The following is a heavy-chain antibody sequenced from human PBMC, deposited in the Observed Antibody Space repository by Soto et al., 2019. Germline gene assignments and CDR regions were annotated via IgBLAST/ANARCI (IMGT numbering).Heavy chain of an antibody. V-gene: IGHV3-30-3*01. CDR3: ARGELETADMYYYYGMDV. CDR2: ISYDGSNK. D-gene: IGHD1-1*01. CDR1: GFTFSSYA. J-gene: IGHJ6*02. Sequence: PGGSRRLSCAASGFTFSSYAMHGGGQAPGKGLEWVAVISYDGSNKYYADSVKGRFTISRDNSKNTLYLQMNSLRAEDTAVYYCARGELETADMYYYYGMDVWGQGTTVTVSS.